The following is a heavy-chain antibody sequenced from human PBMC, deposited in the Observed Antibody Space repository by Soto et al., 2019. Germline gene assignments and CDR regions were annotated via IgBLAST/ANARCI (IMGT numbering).Heavy chain of an antibody. CDR2: IIPILGIA. V-gene: IGHV1-69*04. D-gene: IGHD6-13*01. Sequence: SVKVSCKASGGTFSSYTISWVRQAPGQGLEWMGRIIPILGIANYAQRFQGRVTITADKSTSTAYMELRSLRSDDTAVYYCARDSLGIANDYWGQGTLVTVSS. CDR1: GGTFSSYT. CDR3: ARDSLGIANDY. J-gene: IGHJ4*02.